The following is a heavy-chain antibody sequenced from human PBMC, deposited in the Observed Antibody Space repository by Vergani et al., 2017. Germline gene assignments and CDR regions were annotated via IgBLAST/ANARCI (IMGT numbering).Heavy chain of an antibody. CDR2: IYPSDSDT. CDR1: EYSFGNYW. CDR3: ARQRAYNVS. Sequence: EVELVQSGPEMRKPGESLKISCKGSEYSFGNYWIGWVRQMPGKGLEWMGIIYPSDSDTRYSPSFQGQVTISADKSISTAFLQWDSLKASDTALYYCARQRAYNVSWGRGTLVTVAS. V-gene: IGHV5-51*01. J-gene: IGHJ5*02. D-gene: IGHD5-24*01.